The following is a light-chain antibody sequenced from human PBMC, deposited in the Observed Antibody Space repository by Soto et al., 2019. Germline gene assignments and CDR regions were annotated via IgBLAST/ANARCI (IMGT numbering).Light chain of an antibody. J-gene: IGKJ4*01. Sequence: EIVLTQSPATLSLSPGERATLSCRASQSVSSYLAWYQQKPGQAPRLLIYDASNRATGIPARFSGSGSGTDFTLTISSLEPEDFEVYYCQQRRNWHPNFGGGTKADI. CDR1: QSVSSY. CDR2: DAS. V-gene: IGKV3-11*01. CDR3: QQRRNWHPN.